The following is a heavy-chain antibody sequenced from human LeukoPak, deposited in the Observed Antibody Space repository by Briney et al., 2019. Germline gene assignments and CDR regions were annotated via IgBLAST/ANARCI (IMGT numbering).Heavy chain of an antibody. V-gene: IGHV4-59*12. CDR1: GGSISSYY. J-gene: IGHJ5*02. D-gene: IGHD3-3*01. CDR2: IYYSGST. CDR3: ARVRGYDFWSGYRSGNWFDP. Sequence: SETLSLTCTVSGGSISSYYWSWIRQPPGKGLEWIGYIYYSGSTNYNPSLKSRVTISVDTSKNQFSLKLSSVTAADTAVYYCARVRGYDFWSGYRSGNWFDPWGQGTLVTVSS.